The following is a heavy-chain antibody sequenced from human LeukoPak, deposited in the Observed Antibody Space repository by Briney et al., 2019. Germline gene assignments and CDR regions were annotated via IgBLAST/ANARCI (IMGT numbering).Heavy chain of an antibody. CDR3: ARIGAGSSRDY. D-gene: IGHD6-13*01. J-gene: IGHJ4*02. CDR2: ISGNGGRT. CDR1: GFTFSSYA. Sequence: QPGGSLRLSCAASGFTFSSYAMSWVRQAPGKGLEWVSAISGNGGRTYYADSVKGRFTISRDNAKNSLYLQMNSLRAEDTAVYYCARIGAGSSRDYWGQGTLVTVSS. V-gene: IGHV3-23*01.